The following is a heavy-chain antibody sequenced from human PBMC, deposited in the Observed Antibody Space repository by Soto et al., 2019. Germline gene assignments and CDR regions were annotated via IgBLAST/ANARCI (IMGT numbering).Heavy chain of an antibody. D-gene: IGHD2-2*01. V-gene: IGHV3-53*04. CDR3: ARAAVVPAAKYNYYMDV. Sequence: GGSLRLSCAASGFTVSSNYMSWVRQAPGKGLEWVSVIYSGGSTYYADSVKGRFTISRHNSKNTLYLQMNSLRAEDTAVYYCARAAVVPAAKYNYYMDVWGKGTTVTVSS. CDR1: GFTVSSNY. CDR2: IYSGGST. J-gene: IGHJ6*03.